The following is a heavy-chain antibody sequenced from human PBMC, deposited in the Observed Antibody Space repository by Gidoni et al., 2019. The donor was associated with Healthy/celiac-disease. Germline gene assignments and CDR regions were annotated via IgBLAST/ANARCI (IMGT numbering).Heavy chain of an antibody. CDR2: INAGNGNT. Sequence: QVQLVQSGAEVKKPGASVKVSCKASGYTFTSYAMHWVRQAPGQRLEWMGWINAGNGNTKYSQKFQGRVTITRDTSASTAYMELSSLRSEDTAVYYCARETGGFWSGYSDLGNAFDIWGQGTMVTVSS. CDR1: GYTFTSYA. J-gene: IGHJ3*02. D-gene: IGHD3-3*01. V-gene: IGHV1-3*01. CDR3: ARETGGFWSGYSDLGNAFDI.